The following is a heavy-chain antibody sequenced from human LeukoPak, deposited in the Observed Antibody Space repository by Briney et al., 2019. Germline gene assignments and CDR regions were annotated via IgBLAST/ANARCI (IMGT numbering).Heavy chain of an antibody. Sequence: GGSLRLSCAASGFTFSVAAMTWVRQAPGKGLEWVSLIGASGESTYHADSVKGRFTISRDNSKNTLSLQMNSLRVEDTAMYFCAKDIQLSTWGLGTMVTVSS. V-gene: IGHV3-23*01. CDR3: AKDIQLST. CDR1: GFTFSVAA. CDR2: IGASGEST. D-gene: IGHD5-24*01. J-gene: IGHJ3*01.